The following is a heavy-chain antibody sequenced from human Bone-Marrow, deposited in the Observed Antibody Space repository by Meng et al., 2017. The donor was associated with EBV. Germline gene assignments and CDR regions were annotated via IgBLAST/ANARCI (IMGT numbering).Heavy chain of an antibody. V-gene: IGHV1-69*06. J-gene: IGHJ4*02. CDR3: AKESGRGYTPDY. D-gene: IGHD3-10*01. Sequence: QLWWVRVGVGVKKPGCWLKGSCWASGGTFNGDAVSWVRQAPGQGLEWLGGLMPMFGAANYAQKFQDRVTIVADKSTNTHYMELTSLTSDDTAVYYCAKESGRGYTPDYWGQGTLVTVSS. CDR2: LMPMFGAA. CDR1: GGTFNGDA.